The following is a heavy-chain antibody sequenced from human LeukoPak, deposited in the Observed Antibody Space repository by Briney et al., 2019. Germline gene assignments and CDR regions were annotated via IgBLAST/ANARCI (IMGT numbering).Heavy chain of an antibody. Sequence: ASVKVSCKASGYTFGTYGITWVRQAPGQGLEWMGGITIYNGDTHHAQKVQGRVTMTTDSSTSTAYMELRSLRSDDTAAYYCARDYTYGLFDYWGQGTLVTVSS. V-gene: IGHV1-18*04. J-gene: IGHJ4*02. CDR1: GYTFGTYG. CDR2: ITIYNGDT. CDR3: ARDYTYGLFDY. D-gene: IGHD5-18*01.